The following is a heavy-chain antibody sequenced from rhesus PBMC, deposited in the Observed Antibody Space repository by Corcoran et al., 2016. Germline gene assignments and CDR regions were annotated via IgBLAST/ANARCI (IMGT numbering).Heavy chain of an antibody. J-gene: IGHJ4*01. D-gene: IGHD6-31*01. CDR2: IYCNSAST. V-gene: IGHV4S9*01. CDR1: GGTIRDSYY. CDR3: ATPADLDY. Sequence: QVQLQESGPGLVKPSETLSLTCAVSGGTIRDSYYRNGVPPPPGKGLEWIGNIYCNSASTYYSPSLKSRVTISIDTSKNQFSLKLSSVTAADTAVYYCATPADLDYWGQGVLVTVSS.